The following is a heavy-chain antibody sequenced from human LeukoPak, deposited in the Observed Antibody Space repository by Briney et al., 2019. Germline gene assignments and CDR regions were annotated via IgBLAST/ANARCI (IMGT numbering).Heavy chain of an antibody. CDR1: GGSFSGYY. CDR3: ARARVEMATIDWFDP. Sequence: PSETLSLTCAVYGGSFSGYYWSWIRQPPGKGLEWIGEINHSGSTNYNPSLKSRVTISVDTSKNQFSLKLSSVTAADTAVYYCARARVEMATIDWFDPWGQGTLVTVSS. D-gene: IGHD5-24*01. J-gene: IGHJ5*02. V-gene: IGHV4-34*01. CDR2: INHSGST.